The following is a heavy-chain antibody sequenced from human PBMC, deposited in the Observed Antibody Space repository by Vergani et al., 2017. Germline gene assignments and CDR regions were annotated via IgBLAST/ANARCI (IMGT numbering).Heavy chain of an antibody. CDR2: IYYSGIP. V-gene: IGHV4-39*01. CDR3: ARGGDYYDSSGTRDWFDP. CDR1: GGSISSSIYY. Sequence: QLQLQESGPGLVKPSETLSLTCTVSGGSISSSIYYWGWIRQPPGKGLEWIGSIYYSGIPYYNPSLKSRVTISVDTSKNQFSLKLSSVTAADTAVYYCARGGDYYDSSGTRDWFDPWGQGTLVTVSS. J-gene: IGHJ5*02. D-gene: IGHD3-22*01.